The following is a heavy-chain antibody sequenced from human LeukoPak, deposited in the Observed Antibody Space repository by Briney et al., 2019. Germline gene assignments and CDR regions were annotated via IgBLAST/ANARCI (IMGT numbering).Heavy chain of an antibody. Sequence: SVKVSCKASGGTFSSYAISWVRQAPGQGLEGMGGIIPIFGTANYAQKFQGRVTITRDTSASTAYMELSSLRSEDTAVYYCARGGRKFLALGYCSGGSCYSFDYWGQGTLVTVSS. J-gene: IGHJ4*02. CDR1: GGTFSSYA. CDR3: ARGGRKFLALGYCSGGSCYSFDY. D-gene: IGHD2-15*01. V-gene: IGHV1-69*05. CDR2: IIPIFGTA.